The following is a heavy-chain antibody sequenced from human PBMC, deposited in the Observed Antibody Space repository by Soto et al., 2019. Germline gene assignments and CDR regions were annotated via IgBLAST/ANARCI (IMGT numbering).Heavy chain of an antibody. J-gene: IGHJ5*02. CDR2: IYSGGST. CDR3: ARDPDGDYIDGRERSGS. D-gene: IGHD4-17*01. V-gene: IGHV3-66*01. Sequence: GGSRRLSCAASGFTVSRNYMSWVRQAPGKGLEWVSIIYSGGSTYYADSVKGRFTISRDNSKNTLYLQMNSLRAEDTAVYYCARDPDGDYIDGRERSGSWGQGTLVTVSS. CDR1: GFTVSRNY.